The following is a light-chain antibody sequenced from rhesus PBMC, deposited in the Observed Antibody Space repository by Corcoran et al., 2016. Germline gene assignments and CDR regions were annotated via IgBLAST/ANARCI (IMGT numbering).Light chain of an antibody. CDR2: KSS. CDR3: QQYKSVPFT. J-gene: IGKJ3*01. Sequence: DIQMTQSPSSLSASVGDRVTITCRARQGISRWLAWSQQQPGRAPKLMIYKSSSIQSGVPSRFSGSGTGTDFTLTISSLQPEDFATYYCQQYKSVPFTFGPGTKLDIK. CDR1: QGISRW. V-gene: IGKV1-21*01.